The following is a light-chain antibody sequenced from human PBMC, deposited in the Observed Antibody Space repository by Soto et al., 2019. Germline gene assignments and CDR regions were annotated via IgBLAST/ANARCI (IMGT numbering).Light chain of an antibody. CDR3: LQHNTFPRA. V-gene: IGKV1-17*01. Sequence: DIQMTQSPASLSASVGDRVTITCRASQDIRSDLGWYQQKPGRAPKRLMFAASRLRSGVPSRFSGRGSGTECTLTISSVQPEDFATYYCLQHNTFPRAFGQGTKVEMK. CDR2: AAS. J-gene: IGKJ1*01. CDR1: QDIRSD.